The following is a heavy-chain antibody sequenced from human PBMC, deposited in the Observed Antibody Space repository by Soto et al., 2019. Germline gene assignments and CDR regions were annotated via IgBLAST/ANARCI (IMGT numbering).Heavy chain of an antibody. CDR3: AKDSPYSSSWSRAFDI. D-gene: IGHD6-13*01. CDR2: ISWNSNTL. V-gene: IGHV3-9*01. Sequence: GGSLRLSCAASGFTFGDYAMHWVRQAPGKGLEWVPGISWNSNTLGYADSVKRRFTISRDNAKNSLYLQMNGLRAEDTALYYCAKDSPYSSSWSRAFDIWGQGTMVTVSS. CDR1: GFTFGDYA. J-gene: IGHJ3*02.